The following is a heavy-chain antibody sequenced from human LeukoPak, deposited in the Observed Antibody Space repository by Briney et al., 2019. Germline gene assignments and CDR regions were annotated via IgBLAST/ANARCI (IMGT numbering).Heavy chain of an antibody. CDR2: IYYSGST. V-gene: IGHV4-59*08. J-gene: IGHJ5*02. CDR3: ARLGGGYNIGGYWFDP. CDR1: GGSISSYY. D-gene: IGHD5-24*01. Sequence: SETLSLTCTVSGGSISSYYWSWIRQPPGKGLEWIGYIYYSGSTNYNPSLKSRVTISVDTSKNQFSLKLSSVTAADTAVYYCARLGGGYNIGGYWFDPWGQGTLVTVSS.